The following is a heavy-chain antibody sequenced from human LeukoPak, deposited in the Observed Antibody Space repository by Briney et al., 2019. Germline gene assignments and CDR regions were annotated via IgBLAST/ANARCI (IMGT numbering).Heavy chain of an antibody. Sequence: SETLSLTCAVSGGSFSDYQWNWIRQSPGKGLEWLGEISHSGTTTYNPSLRSRVTISVDTSKNQFSLRLRSVTAADTAVYYCARGLVWRFLLDSRRDSFDIWGQGTTITVSS. J-gene: IGHJ3*02. CDR3: ARGLVWRFLLDSRRDSFDI. CDR1: GGSFSDYQ. D-gene: IGHD3-16*01. CDR2: ISHSGTT. V-gene: IGHV4-34*01.